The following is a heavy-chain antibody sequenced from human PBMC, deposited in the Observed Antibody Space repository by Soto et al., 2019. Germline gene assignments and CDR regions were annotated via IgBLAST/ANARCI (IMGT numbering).Heavy chain of an antibody. V-gene: IGHV3-30*18. CDR2: ISYDGSAK. CDR1: GFSFSNYG. Sequence: QVQLVESGGGVVQPGRSLRLSCAASGFSFSNYGMNWVRQAPAKGLEWVAVISYDGSAKYYADSVRGRFTISRDNSKNTLDLQMNSLTAEDTAGYHCAKEAGGAQPVDYWGQGTLVTVSS. D-gene: IGHD3-16*01. J-gene: IGHJ4*02. CDR3: AKEAGGAQPVDY.